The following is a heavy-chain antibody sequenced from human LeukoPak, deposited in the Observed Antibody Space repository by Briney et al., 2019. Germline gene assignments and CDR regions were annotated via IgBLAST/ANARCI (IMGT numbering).Heavy chain of an antibody. Sequence: GGSLRLSCAPSGFTVSSNYMSWVRQAPGKGLEWVSVIYSGGSTYYADSVKGRFTISRDNSKNTLYLQMNSLRAEDTAVYYCARDRGVPTDYWGQGTLVTVSS. D-gene: IGHD3-10*01. J-gene: IGHJ4*02. CDR3: ARDRGVPTDY. CDR2: IYSGGST. CDR1: GFTVSSNY. V-gene: IGHV3-66*01.